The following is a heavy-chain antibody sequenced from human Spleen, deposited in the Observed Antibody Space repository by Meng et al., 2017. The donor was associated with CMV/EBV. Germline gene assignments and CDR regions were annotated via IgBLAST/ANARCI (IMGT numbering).Heavy chain of an antibody. CDR1: GGSFSNYH. CDR2: INESGNT. V-gene: IGHV4-34*01. CDR3: ASELIAAAGFDY. Sequence: SQTLSLTCGVSGGSFSNYHWGWIRQPPGKGLEWIGEINESGNTNYNPSLKSRVIISLDTSKSQFSLKLSSVTAADTAVYYCASELIAAAGFDYWGQGTLVTVSS. D-gene: IGHD6-13*01. J-gene: IGHJ4*02.